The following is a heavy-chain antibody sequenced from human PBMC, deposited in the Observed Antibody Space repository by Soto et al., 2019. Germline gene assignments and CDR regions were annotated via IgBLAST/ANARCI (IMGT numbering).Heavy chain of an antibody. D-gene: IGHD3-3*01. CDR3: TTEDDVWSGYYDFDY. J-gene: IGHJ4*02. CDR2: IKSKTDGGTT. CDR1: GFTFSNAW. V-gene: IGHV3-15*01. Sequence: EVQLVESGGGLVKPGGSLRLSCAASGFTFSNAWMSWVRQAPGKGLEWVGRIKSKTDGGTTDYAAPVKGRFTISRDDSKNTLYLQMNSLKTEDTAVYYCTTEDDVWSGYYDFDYWGQGTLVTVSS.